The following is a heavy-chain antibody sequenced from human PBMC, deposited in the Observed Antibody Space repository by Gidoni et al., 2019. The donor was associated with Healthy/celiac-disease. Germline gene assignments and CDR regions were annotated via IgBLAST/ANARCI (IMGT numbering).Heavy chain of an antibody. J-gene: IGHJ6*02. Sequence: EVQLVESGGGLVKPGGSLRLSCAASGFTFSNAWMSWVRQAPGKGLEWVGRIKSKTDGGTTDYAAPVKGRFTISRDDSKNTLYLQMNSLKTEDTAVYYCTTDPWIQLWPTSEYYYGMDVWGQGTTVTVSS. D-gene: IGHD5-18*01. CDR3: TTDPWIQLWPTSEYYYGMDV. CDR2: IKSKTDGGTT. V-gene: IGHV3-15*01. CDR1: GFTFSNAW.